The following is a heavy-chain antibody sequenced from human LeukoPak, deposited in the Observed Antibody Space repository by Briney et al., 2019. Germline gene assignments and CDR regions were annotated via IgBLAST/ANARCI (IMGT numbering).Heavy chain of an antibody. CDR2: ISGSGGST. CDR3: AKDRESGYAPYDMDV. J-gene: IGHJ6*02. V-gene: IGHV3-23*01. CDR1: GFTFSSYA. Sequence: GGSLRLSCAASGFTFSSYAMTWVRQAPGKGLEWVSTISGSGGSTFYADSVMGRFTISRDNSKNTLSLHMNSLRAEDTAIYYCAKDRESGYAPYDMDVWGRGTTVAVSS. D-gene: IGHD5-12*01.